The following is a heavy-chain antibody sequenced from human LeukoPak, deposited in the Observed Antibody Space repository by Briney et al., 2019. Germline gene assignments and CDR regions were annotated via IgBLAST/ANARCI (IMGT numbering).Heavy chain of an antibody. D-gene: IGHD6-13*01. CDR1: EFSFSNYA. V-gene: IGHV3-23*01. CDR3: AKSLAAAGRMYFDY. Sequence: GGSLRLSCAASEFSFSNYAMTWVPQAPGKGLEWVSSIFGSGGSTYYAHSLKGRFTTSRENSKNALYLQMSSLRAEDTAVYYCAKSLAAAGRMYFDYWGQGTLVTVSS. CDR2: IFGSGGST. J-gene: IGHJ4*02.